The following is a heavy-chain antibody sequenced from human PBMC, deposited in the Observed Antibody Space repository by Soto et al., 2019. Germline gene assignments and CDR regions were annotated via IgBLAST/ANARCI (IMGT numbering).Heavy chain of an antibody. J-gene: IGHJ6*02. CDR1: GGTFSSYA. V-gene: IGHV1-69*13. CDR2: IIPIFGTA. Sequence: SVKVSCKASGGTFSSYAISWVRQAPGQGLEWMGGIIPIFGTANCAQKFQGRVTITADESTSTAYMELSSLRSEDTAVYYCARGTAMTTVTPADKYYYYYGMDVWGQGTTVTVSS. D-gene: IGHD4-17*01. CDR3: ARGTAMTTVTPADKYYYYYGMDV.